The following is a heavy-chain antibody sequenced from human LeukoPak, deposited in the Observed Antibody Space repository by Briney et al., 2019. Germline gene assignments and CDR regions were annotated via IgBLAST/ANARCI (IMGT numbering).Heavy chain of an antibody. D-gene: IGHD3-22*01. V-gene: IGHV4-34*01. J-gene: IGHJ4*02. CDR1: GGSFSGYY. CDR2: IDHSGST. CDR3: ARRNFLYYDSSGYLYYFDY. Sequence: SETLSLTCAVYGGSFSGYYWSWIRQPPGKGLEWIAEIDHSGSTNYNPSLKSRVTISVDTSKNQFSLNLSSVTAADTAVYYCARRNFLYYDSSGYLYYFDYWGQGTLVTVSS.